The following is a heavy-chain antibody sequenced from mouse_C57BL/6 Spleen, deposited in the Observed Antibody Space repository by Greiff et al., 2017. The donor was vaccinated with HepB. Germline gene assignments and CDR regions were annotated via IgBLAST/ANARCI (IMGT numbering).Heavy chain of an antibody. D-gene: IGHD4-1*01. CDR2: INPNNGGT. Sequence: VQLQQPGAELVKPGASVKLSCKASGYTFTSYWMHWVKQSHGKSLEWIGDINPNNGGTIYNQKFKGKATLTVDKSSTTAYMELRSLTSEDTAVYYCARKGNWDGFDYWGQGTTLTVSS. V-gene: IGHV1-18*01. J-gene: IGHJ2*01. CDR1: GYTFTSYW. CDR3: ARKGNWDGFDY.